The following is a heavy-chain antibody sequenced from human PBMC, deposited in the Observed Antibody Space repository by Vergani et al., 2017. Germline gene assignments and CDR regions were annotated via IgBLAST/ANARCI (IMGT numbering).Heavy chain of an antibody. CDR2: IYYSGST. V-gene: IGHV4-34*11. D-gene: IGHD2-15*01. CDR3: AGIRYCSGGSCYSRVDY. Sequence: QVQLQQWGAGLLKPSETLSLTCAVYGGSFSGYYWSWIRQPPGKGLEWIGYIYYSGSTNYNPSLKSRVTISVDTSKNQFPLKLSSVTAADTAVYYCAGIRYCSGGSCYSRVDYWGQGTLVTVSS. J-gene: IGHJ4*02. CDR1: GGSFSGYY.